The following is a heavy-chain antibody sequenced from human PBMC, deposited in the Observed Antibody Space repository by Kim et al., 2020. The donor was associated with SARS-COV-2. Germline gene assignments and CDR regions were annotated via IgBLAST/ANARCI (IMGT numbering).Heavy chain of an antibody. V-gene: IGHV3-23*01. CDR1: GFNFRKYG. Sequence: GGSLRLSCATSGFNFRKYGMNWVRQASGKGPEWVSAISDTGSPTFYADSVKGRFTISRDDSKYTAYLHMNRLRVEDTAVYFCARGYGIEEHYDMDVWGQGTTVTVSS. CDR2: ISDTGSPT. CDR3: ARGYGIEEHYDMDV. J-gene: IGHJ6*02. D-gene: IGHD3-16*01.